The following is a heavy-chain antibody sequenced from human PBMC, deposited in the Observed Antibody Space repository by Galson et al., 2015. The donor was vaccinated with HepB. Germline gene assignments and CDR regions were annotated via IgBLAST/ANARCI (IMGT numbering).Heavy chain of an antibody. J-gene: IGHJ4*02. Sequence: RFGMFWVRQAPGKGLEWVSVMSDDGSKKYYADSVKGRFTISRDNSKNTLYLQMDSLRGEDTAVYYCAKEDGVSRALDYWGQGTLVTVSS. CDR1: RFG. V-gene: IGHV3-30*18. CDR2: MSDDGSKK. CDR3: AKEDGVSRALDY. D-gene: IGHD2-8*01.